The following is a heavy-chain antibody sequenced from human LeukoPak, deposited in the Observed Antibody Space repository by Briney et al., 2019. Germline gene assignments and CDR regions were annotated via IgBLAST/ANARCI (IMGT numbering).Heavy chain of an antibody. D-gene: IGHD1-26*01. CDR1: GGSISSYY. V-gene: IGHV4-59*01. CDR2: IYYSGST. J-gene: IGHJ4*02. Sequence: SETLSLTCTVSGGSISSYYWSWIRQPPGKGLEWIGYIYYSGSTNYNPSLKSRVTISVDTSKNQFSLKLSSVTAADTAVYYCARGLRGAHRGYFDYWGQGTLVTVSS. CDR3: ARGLRGAHRGYFDY.